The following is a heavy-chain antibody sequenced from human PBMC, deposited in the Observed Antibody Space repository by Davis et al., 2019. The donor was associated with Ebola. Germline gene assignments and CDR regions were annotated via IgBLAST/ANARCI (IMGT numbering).Heavy chain of an antibody. CDR1: GGTFSSYA. J-gene: IGHJ4*02. CDR2: ISAYNGNT. CDR3: ARDGLIASFGY. Sequence: AASVKVSCKASGGTFSSYAISWVRQAPGQGLEWMGWISAYNGNTNYAQKLQGRVTMTTDTSTSTAYMELRSLRSEDTAVYYCARDGLIASFGYWGQGTLVTVSS. V-gene: IGHV1-18*01. D-gene: IGHD2-21*01.